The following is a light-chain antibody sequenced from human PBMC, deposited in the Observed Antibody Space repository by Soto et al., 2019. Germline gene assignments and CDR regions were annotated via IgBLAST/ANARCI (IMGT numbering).Light chain of an antibody. CDR1: QSVSSSY. Sequence: EIVLTQSPGTLSLSPGERVTLSCRASQSVSSSYLAWYQQKPGQPPRLLIYAASSRATGIPDRFSGSGSGTDVTLTISRLEPEDFAVYYCQQYGGAFLTVGQGTRLEIK. J-gene: IGKJ5*01. CDR2: AAS. CDR3: QQYGGAFLT. V-gene: IGKV3-20*01.